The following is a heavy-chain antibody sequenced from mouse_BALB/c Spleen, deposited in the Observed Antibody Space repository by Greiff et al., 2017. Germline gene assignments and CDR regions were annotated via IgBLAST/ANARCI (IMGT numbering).Heavy chain of an antibody. D-gene: IGHD2-4*01. J-gene: IGHJ3*01. Sequence: EVKVVESGGGLVKPGGSLKLSCAASGFTFSSYTMSWVRQTPEKRLEWVATISSGGSYTYYPDSVKGRFTISRDNAKNTLYLQMSSLKSEDTAMYYCTRDDYDGAYWGQGTLVTVSA. V-gene: IGHV5-6-4*01. CDR3: TRDDYDGAY. CDR1: GFTFSSYT. CDR2: ISSGGSYT.